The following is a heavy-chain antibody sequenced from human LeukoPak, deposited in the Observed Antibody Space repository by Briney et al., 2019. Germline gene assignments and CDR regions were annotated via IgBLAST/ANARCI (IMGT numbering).Heavy chain of an antibody. CDR2: IYHSGST. CDR3: ARLSPQYDILTGYIWGGFDY. CDR1: GYSISSGYY. J-gene: IGHJ4*02. Sequence: PSETLSLTCAVSGYSISSGYYWGWIRQPPGKGLEWIGSIYHSGSTYYNPSLKSRVTTSVDTSKNQFSLKLNSVTAADTAVYYCARLSPQYDILTGYIWGGFDYWGQGTLVTVSS. V-gene: IGHV4-38-2*01. D-gene: IGHD3-9*01.